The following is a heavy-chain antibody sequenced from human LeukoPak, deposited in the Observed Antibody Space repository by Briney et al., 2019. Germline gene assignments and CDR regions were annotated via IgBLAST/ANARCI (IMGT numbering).Heavy chain of an antibody. Sequence: GGSLRLSCAASGFTFSYYGMSWVRQAPGKGLEWVSVFSGSGGRTYYADSVKGRFTISRDNSKNTLYLQMNNLRAEDTAVYYCAHPTEYSSSWYGNWFDPWGQGTLVTVSS. CDR2: FSGSGGRT. D-gene: IGHD6-13*01. CDR1: GFTFSYYG. CDR3: AHPTEYSSSWYGNWFDP. V-gene: IGHV3-23*01. J-gene: IGHJ5*02.